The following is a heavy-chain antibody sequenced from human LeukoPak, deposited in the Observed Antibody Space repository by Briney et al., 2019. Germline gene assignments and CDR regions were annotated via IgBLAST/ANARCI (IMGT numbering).Heavy chain of an antibody. Sequence: PSETLSLTCTVSGGSISSSGYYWGWIRQPPGKGLEWIVSIYYSGSTYYNPSLKSRVTISLDTSKNQLSLKLSSLTAADTAVYYCARHEYSGSYYGLSWFDPWGQGTLVTVSS. D-gene: IGHD1-26*01. J-gene: IGHJ5*02. CDR3: ARHEYSGSYYGLSWFDP. CDR1: GGSISSSGYY. CDR2: IYYSGST. V-gene: IGHV4-39*01.